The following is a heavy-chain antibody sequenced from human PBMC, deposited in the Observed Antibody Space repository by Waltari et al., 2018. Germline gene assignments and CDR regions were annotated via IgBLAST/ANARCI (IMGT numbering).Heavy chain of an antibody. J-gene: IGHJ4*02. CDR3: AGAGLGSPLQWLQLLDS. CDR2: IYAGSGGT. CDR1: GFNIYNNY. V-gene: IGHV3-53*01. D-gene: IGHD6-19*01. Sequence: EVQLVESGGGLIQPGGSLRLSCAASGFNIYNNYMSWFRQAPGKGLEWVSVIYAGSGGTFYAESVKGRFSISRDNSKNTLYLDLNSLTAEDTAVYYCAGAGLGSPLQWLQLLDSWGRGTLVTVSS.